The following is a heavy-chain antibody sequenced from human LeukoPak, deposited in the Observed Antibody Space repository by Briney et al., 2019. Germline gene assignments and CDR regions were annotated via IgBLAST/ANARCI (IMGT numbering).Heavy chain of an antibody. CDR1: GFTFNSYG. CDR2: IWYDGSNE. Sequence: GGSLRLSCAASGFTFNSYGMHWVRQAPGKGLEWVAVIWYDGSNEYYADSVKGRFTISRDNSKNTLYLQMNSLRAEETAVYYCARALLRGYYYGMDVWGQGTTVTVSS. CDR3: ARALLRGYYYGMDV. D-gene: IGHD1-26*01. V-gene: IGHV3-33*01. J-gene: IGHJ6*02.